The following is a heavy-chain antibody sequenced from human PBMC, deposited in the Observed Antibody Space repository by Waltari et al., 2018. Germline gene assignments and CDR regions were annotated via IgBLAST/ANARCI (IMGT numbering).Heavy chain of an antibody. Sequence: QVQLVQSGAEVKKPGASVKVSCKASGYTFTSYDINWVRQATGQGLEWMGWMNPNSGNTGYAQKFQGRVTITRNTSISTAYMELSSLRSEDTAVYYCARGPIYCSSTSCYTGNWFDPWGQGTLVTVSS. D-gene: IGHD2-2*02. CDR2: MNPNSGNT. CDR3: ARGPIYCSSTSCYTGNWFDP. CDR1: GYTFTSYD. V-gene: IGHV1-8*03. J-gene: IGHJ5*02.